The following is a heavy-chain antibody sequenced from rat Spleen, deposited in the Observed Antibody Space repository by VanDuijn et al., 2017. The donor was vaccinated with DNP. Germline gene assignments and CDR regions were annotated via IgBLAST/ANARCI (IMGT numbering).Heavy chain of an antibody. Sequence: EVQLMESGGGLVQPGRSLKLSCAASGFTFSNYDMAWVRQAPTKGLEWVATVKYDGSSTYYRDSVKGRFIISRDNAKSTLYLQMGSLRSEDTATYYCARQARVYHFDYWGQGVMVTVSS. CDR2: VKYDGSST. V-gene: IGHV5-29*01. CDR3: ARQARVYHFDY. J-gene: IGHJ2*01. D-gene: IGHD1-6*01. CDR1: GFTFSNYD.